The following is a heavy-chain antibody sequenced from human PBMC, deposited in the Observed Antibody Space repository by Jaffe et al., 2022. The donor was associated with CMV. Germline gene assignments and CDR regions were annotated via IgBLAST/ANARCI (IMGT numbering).Heavy chain of an antibody. CDR1: GFTFSSYA. J-gene: IGHJ4*02. CDR3: AKGEIPRKYSGSYYFDY. Sequence: EVQLLESGGGLVQPGGSLRLSCAASGFTFSSYAMSWVRQAPGKGLEWVSAISGSGGSTYYADSVKGRFTISRDNSKNTLYLQMNSLRAEDTAVYYCAKGEIPRKYSGSYYFDYWGQGTLVTVSS. D-gene: IGHD1-26*01. CDR2: ISGSGGST. V-gene: IGHV3-23*01.